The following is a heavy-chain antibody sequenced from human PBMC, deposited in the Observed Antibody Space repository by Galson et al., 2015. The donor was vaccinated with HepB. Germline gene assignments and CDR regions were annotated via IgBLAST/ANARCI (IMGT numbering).Heavy chain of an antibody. Sequence: SVKVSCKVSGYTLTKLSMHWVRQAPGKGFEWMGGFDPEDGETIYAQKFQGRVTMTEDTSTDTAYMELSSLRSEDTAVYYCATSPVSSGYLGFDYWGQGTLVTVSS. V-gene: IGHV1-24*01. CDR3: ATSPVSSGYLGFDY. CDR1: GYTLTKLS. CDR2: FDPEDGET. D-gene: IGHD3-22*01. J-gene: IGHJ4*02.